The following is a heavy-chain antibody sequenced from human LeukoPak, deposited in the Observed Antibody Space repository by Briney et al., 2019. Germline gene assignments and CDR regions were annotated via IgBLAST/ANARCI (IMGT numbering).Heavy chain of an antibody. CDR3: AKDGGYCSSTSCYSEY. V-gene: IGHV3-23*01. CDR1: GFSSYS. CDR2: ISGSGGST. Sequence: GGSLRLSCAASGFSSYSMSWVRQAPGKGLEWVSAISGSGGSTYYADSVKGRFTISRDNSKNTLYLQMNSLRAEDTAVYYCAKDGGYCSSTSCYSEYWGQGTLVTVSS. J-gene: IGHJ4*02. D-gene: IGHD2-2*01.